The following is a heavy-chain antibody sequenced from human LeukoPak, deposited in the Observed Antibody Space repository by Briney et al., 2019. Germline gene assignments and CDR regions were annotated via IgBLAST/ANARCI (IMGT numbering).Heavy chain of an antibody. V-gene: IGHV1-18*04. CDR3: ARAKLLLLPRDY. Sequence: ASVKVSCKASGYTFTGYYMHWVRQAPGQGLEWMGWISAYTGNTNYAQKLQGRVTMTTDTSTSSAYMELRSLRFDDTAVYYCARAKLLLLPRDYWGQGTLVTVSS. J-gene: IGHJ4*02. D-gene: IGHD3-10*01. CDR1: GYTFTGYY. CDR2: ISAYTGNT.